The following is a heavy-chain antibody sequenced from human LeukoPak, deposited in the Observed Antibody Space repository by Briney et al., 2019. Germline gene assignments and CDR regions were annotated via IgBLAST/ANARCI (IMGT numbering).Heavy chain of an antibody. V-gene: IGHV3-49*03. D-gene: IGHD1-1*01. J-gene: IGHJ4*02. CDR1: GFTFGDHA. CDR2: IRSKAYGETA. Sequence: GGSLRLSCTASGFTFGDHAMSWIRQAPGKGLEWVGFIRSKAYGETADYAASVKGRFTISRDDSKAIAYLQMNSLKTEDTAVYHCTRDRGAYNLYDYWGQGTLATVSS. CDR3: TRDRGAYNLYDY.